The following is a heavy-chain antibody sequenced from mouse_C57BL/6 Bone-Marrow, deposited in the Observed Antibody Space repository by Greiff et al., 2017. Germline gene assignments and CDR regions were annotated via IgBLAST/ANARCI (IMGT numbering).Heavy chain of an antibody. D-gene: IGHD2-4*01. Sequence: QVQLKQSVAELVRPGASVKLSCTASGFNIKNTYMHWVKQRPIQGLEWIGNIDPSDSETNYNQKFKDKVTLTVDKSSITTYMQLSSLTSEDSAVYYCARDAIYYDYDEGYYYAMDYWGQGTSVTVSS. CDR1: GFNIKNTY. V-gene: IGHV1-52*01. CDR2: IDPSDSET. J-gene: IGHJ4*01. CDR3: ARDAIYYDYDEGYYYAMDY.